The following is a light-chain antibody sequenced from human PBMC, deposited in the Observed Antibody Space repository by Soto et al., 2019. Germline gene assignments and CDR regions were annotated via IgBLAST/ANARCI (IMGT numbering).Light chain of an antibody. V-gene: IGLV2-14*01. CDR1: TSDVGGHNF. J-gene: IGLJ3*02. CDR2: AAD. Sequence: QSALTQPASVSGSPGESITISCSGTTSDVGGHNFVSWFQQHPGKAPKMVSFAADQRPSGVSIRFSGSKSGNTASLTISGLQTEDEADYYCSSYTRSSIWVFGGGTKVTVL. CDR3: SSYTRSSIWV.